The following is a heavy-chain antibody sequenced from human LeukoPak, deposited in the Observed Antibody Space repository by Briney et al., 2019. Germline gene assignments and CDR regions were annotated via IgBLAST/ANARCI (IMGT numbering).Heavy chain of an antibody. J-gene: IGHJ4*02. Sequence: GGSLRLSCAASGFTVSSNYMSWVRQAPGKGLEWVSIIYSGGSTYYADSVKGRFTISRDNSKNTLYLQMNSLRAEDTAVYYCARVFQKQLADYWGQGTLVTVSS. CDR1: GFTVSSNY. D-gene: IGHD6-13*01. CDR3: ARVFQKQLADY. CDR2: IYSGGST. V-gene: IGHV3-66*01.